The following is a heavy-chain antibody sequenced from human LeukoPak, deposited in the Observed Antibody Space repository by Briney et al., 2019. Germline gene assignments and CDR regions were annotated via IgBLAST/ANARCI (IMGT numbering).Heavy chain of an antibody. CDR2: ISYDGSNK. CDR3: ARDVNYDF. CDR1: GFTFSSYA. J-gene: IGHJ4*02. V-gene: IGHV3-30-3*01. Sequence: GGSLRLSCAASGFTFSSYAMHWVRQAPGKGLEWVAVISYDGSNKYYADSVKGRFTISRDTSKNTLYLQMNSLRAEDTAVYYCARDVNYDFWGQGTLVTVSS.